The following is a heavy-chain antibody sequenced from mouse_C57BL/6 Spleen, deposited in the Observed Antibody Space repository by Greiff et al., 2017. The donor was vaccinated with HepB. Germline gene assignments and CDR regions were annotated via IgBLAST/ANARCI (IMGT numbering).Heavy chain of an antibody. CDR2: FHPYNDDT. V-gene: IGHV1-47*01. J-gene: IGHJ1*03. D-gene: IGHD1-1*01. CDR1: GYTFTTYP. CDR3: ARGGLYYYSYFDV. Sequence: VQLQESGAELVKPGASVKMSCKASGYTFTTYPIEWMKQNHGKSLEWIGNFHPYNDDTKYNEKFKGKATLTVEKSSSTVYLELSRLTSDDSAVYYCARGGLYYYSYFDVWGTGTTVTVSS.